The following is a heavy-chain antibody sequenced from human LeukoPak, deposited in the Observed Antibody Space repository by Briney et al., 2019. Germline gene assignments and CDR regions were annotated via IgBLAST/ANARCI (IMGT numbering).Heavy chain of an antibody. CDR2: ISGSDDSA. CDR1: GFTFSSYA. D-gene: IGHD3-9*01. J-gene: IGHJ4*02. V-gene: IGHV3-23*01. Sequence: GGSLRLSCATSGFTFSSYAMNWVRQAPGKGLEWVSAISGSDDSAYYADSVKGRFTISRDNAKNSLYLQMNSLRAEDTAVYYCARITISGFDYWGQGTLVTVSS. CDR3: ARITISGFDY.